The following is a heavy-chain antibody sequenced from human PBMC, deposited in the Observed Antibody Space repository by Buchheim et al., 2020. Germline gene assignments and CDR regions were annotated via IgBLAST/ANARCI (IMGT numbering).Heavy chain of an antibody. D-gene: IGHD3-22*01. J-gene: IGHJ3*02. V-gene: IGHV3-30*18. CDR2: ISYDGSNK. CDR3: AKKGDYYDSSGYYGDAFDI. CDR1: GFTFSSYG. Sequence: QVQLVESGGGVVQPGRSLRLSCAASGFTFSSYGMHWVRQAPGKGLEWVAVISYDGSNKYYADSVKGRFTISRDNSKNTLYLQMNSLRAEDTAVYYCAKKGDYYDSSGYYGDAFDIWGQGT.